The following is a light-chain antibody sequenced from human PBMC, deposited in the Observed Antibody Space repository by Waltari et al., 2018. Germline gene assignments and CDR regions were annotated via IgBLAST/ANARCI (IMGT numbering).Light chain of an antibody. J-gene: IGLJ3*02. CDR1: TSNIGAGFD. CDR2: ADN. V-gene: IGLV1-40*01. Sequence: QSVLTQPPSVSGAPGQRVTIPCTGSTSNIGAGFDVHWYQHLQGTAPKLLISADNTRPSGVSDRFSGSQSGTSASLASTGLQAEDEADYYCQSYDSSLSGWVFGGGTKLTVL. CDR3: QSYDSSLSGWV.